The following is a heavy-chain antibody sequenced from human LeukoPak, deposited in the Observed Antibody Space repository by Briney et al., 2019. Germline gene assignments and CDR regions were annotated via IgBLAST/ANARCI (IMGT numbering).Heavy chain of an antibody. Sequence: SETLSLTCAVYGGSFSGYYWSWIRQPPGKGLEWIGEINHSGSTNYNPSLMSRVTISVDTSKNQYSLKLSFVTAADTAVYYCARGSNRRAFDYWGQGTLVTVSP. D-gene: IGHD1-14*01. J-gene: IGHJ4*02. CDR3: ARGSNRRAFDY. CDR2: INHSGST. V-gene: IGHV4-34*01. CDR1: GGSFSGYY.